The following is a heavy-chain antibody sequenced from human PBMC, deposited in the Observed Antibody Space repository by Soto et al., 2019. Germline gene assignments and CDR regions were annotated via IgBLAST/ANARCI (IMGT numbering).Heavy chain of an antibody. V-gene: IGHV3-53*01. CDR1: GFTFSSND. D-gene: IGHD3-22*01. Sequence: EVQLVESGGGLIQPGGSLRLSCAASGFTFSSNDMNWVRQAPGKGLEWVSLIYSGGSTYYADSVKGRFTISRDNSKNTLYLQMSSLRAEDTAVYYCATRPLLRGAPWGQGTMVNVSS. CDR3: ATRPLLRGAP. CDR2: IYSGGST. J-gene: IGHJ3*01.